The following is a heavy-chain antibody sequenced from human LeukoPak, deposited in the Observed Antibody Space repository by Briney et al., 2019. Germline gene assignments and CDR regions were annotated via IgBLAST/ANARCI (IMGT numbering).Heavy chain of an antibody. V-gene: IGHV4-4*02. Sequence: SGTLSLTCAVSGGSISSSNWWSWVRQPPGKGLEWIGEIYHSGSTNYNPSLKSRVTISVDKSKNQFSLKLSSVTAADTAVYYCTTTVTHYWYFDLWGRGTLVTVSS. CDR3: TTTVTHYWYFDL. CDR2: IYHSGST. CDR1: GGSISSSNW. D-gene: IGHD4-17*01. J-gene: IGHJ2*01.